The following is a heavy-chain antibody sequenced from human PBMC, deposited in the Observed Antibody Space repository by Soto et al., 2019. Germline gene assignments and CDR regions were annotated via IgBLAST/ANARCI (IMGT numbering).Heavy chain of an antibody. D-gene: IGHD6-13*01. CDR1: GGSFSGYY. Sequence: SETLSLTCAVYGGSFSGYYWSWIRQPPGKGLEWIGEINHSGSTNYNPSLKSRVTISVDTSKNQFSLKLSSVTAAETALYFCARGRGSSSWYPDNWFDPWGQGTLVTVSS. V-gene: IGHV4-34*01. J-gene: IGHJ5*02. CDR2: INHSGST. CDR3: ARGRGSSSWYPDNWFDP.